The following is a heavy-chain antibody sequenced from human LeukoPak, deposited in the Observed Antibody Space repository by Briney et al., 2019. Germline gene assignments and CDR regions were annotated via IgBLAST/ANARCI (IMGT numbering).Heavy chain of an antibody. CDR1: GFTFSNYG. Sequence: GRSLRLSCAASGFTFSNYGMHWVRQAPGKGLEWVAVISYDGSNKYYADSVKGRFTISRDNSKNTLYLQMNSLRAEDTAVYYCARQKDYDGFDYWGQGALVTVSS. CDR3: ARQKDYDGFDY. D-gene: IGHD3-22*01. CDR2: ISYDGSNK. V-gene: IGHV3-30*03. J-gene: IGHJ4*02.